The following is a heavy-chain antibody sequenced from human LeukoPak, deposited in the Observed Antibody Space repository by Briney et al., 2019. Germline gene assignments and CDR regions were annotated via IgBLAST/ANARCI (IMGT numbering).Heavy chain of an antibody. CDR1: GFTFSSYG. CDR2: ISYDGSNK. V-gene: IGHV3-30*18. CDR3: AKDHGSSWQRYYYGMDV. Sequence: GGSLRLSCAASGFTFSSYGMHWVRQAPGKGLEWVAVISYDGSNKYYADSVKGRFTISRDNSKNTLYLQMNSLRAEDTAVYYCAKDHGSSWQRYYYGMDVWGQGTTVTVSS. J-gene: IGHJ6*02. D-gene: IGHD6-13*01.